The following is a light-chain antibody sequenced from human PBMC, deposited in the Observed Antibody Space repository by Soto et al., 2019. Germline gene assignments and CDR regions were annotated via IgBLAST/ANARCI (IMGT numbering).Light chain of an antibody. J-gene: IGKJ4*01. CDR1: QSVGTY. CDR3: HQYNDWPLVT. V-gene: IGKV3-15*01. Sequence: EIVMPQSPGTLSVSPGERATLSCRASQSVGTYLAWYQQKPGQAPRLLIYGASTRANGIPARFSGGRSGSEVTHTISSLQSEDFALHVCHQYNDWPLVTFGGGTKVEGK. CDR2: GAS.